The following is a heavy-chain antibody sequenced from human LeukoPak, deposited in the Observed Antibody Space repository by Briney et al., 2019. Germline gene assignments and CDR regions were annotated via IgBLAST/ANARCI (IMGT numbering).Heavy chain of an antibody. CDR3: TKGRGSRVYTSSDF. CDR2: ISGSGGST. Sequence: GGSLRLSCAASGLSFRSYAMTWVRQGPGKGLEWVSSISGSGGSTYYTDSVKGRFIIFRDNSNNTAYHQMNSLRAEDTAVYFCTKGRGSRVYTSSDFWGQGTLVTVSS. CDR1: GLSFRSYA. V-gene: IGHV3-23*01. D-gene: IGHD2-8*01. J-gene: IGHJ4*02.